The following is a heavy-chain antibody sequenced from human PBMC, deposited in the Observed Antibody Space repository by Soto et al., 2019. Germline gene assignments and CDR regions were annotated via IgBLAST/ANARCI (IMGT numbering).Heavy chain of an antibody. D-gene: IGHD6-6*01. CDR1: GGTFSSYA. J-gene: IGHJ6*02. V-gene: IGHV1-69*13. CDR2: IIPIFGTA. CDR3: ARATRYSSSSQYYYYGMDV. Sequence: VASVKVSCKASGGTFSSYAISWVRQAPGQGLEWMGGIIPIFGTANYAQKFQGRVTITADESTSTAYMELSSLRSEDTAVYYCARATRYSSSSQYYYYGMDVWGQVPKVTVSS.